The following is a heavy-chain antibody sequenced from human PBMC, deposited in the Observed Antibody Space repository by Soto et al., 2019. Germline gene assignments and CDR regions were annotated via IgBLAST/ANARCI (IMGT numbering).Heavy chain of an antibody. CDR3: ARSKMTARPQFQVPFDP. CDR2: IYPGDSDT. Sequence: PGESLKISCKGSGYSFTSYWVGWVRQMPGKGLEWMGIIYPGDSDTRYSPSFQGQVTISADKSISTAYLQWSSLKASDTAMCYCARSKMTARPQFQVPFDPWGQGTLVTVSS. D-gene: IGHD6-6*01. J-gene: IGHJ5*02. CDR1: GYSFTSYW. V-gene: IGHV5-51*01.